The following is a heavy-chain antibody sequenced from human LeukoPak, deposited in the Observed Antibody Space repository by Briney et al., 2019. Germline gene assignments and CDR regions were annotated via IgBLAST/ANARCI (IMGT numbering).Heavy chain of an antibody. CDR3: ARDRLGRDGYNYFDY. CDR2: IYTSGST. D-gene: IGHD5-24*01. Sequence: PSETLSLTCTVSGGSISSYYWSWIRQPAGKGLEWIGRIYTSGSTNYNPSLKSRVTMPVDTSKNQFSLKLSSVTAADTAVYYCARDRLGRDGYNYFDYWGQGTLVTVSS. CDR1: GGSISSYY. V-gene: IGHV4-4*07. J-gene: IGHJ4*02.